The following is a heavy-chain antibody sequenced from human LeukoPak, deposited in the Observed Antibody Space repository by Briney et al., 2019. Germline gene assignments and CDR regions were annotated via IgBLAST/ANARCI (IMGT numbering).Heavy chain of an antibody. CDR3: ARDTLGYCSSTSCYNFDY. Sequence: ASVKVSCKASGYTFTSYYMHWVRQTPGQGLEWMGIINPSGGSTSYAQKFQGRVTMTRDTSTSTVYMELSSLRSEDTAVYYCARDTLGYCSSTSCYNFDYWGQGTLVTVSS. CDR1: GYTFTSYY. V-gene: IGHV1-46*01. D-gene: IGHD2-2*02. J-gene: IGHJ4*02. CDR2: INPSGGST.